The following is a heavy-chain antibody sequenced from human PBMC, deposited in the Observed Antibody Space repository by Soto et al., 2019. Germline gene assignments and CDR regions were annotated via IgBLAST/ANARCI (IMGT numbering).Heavy chain of an antibody. CDR1: GYTFSSYS. CDR3: AREPARGYVDY. Sequence: QMQLVQSGAEMKKPGASVKVSCKASGYTFSSYSIHWVRQAPGQGLEWMGIINHSGGGTTYAQKFQGRVTMTRDTSTSTVYMELSSLISEDRPVYSCAREPARGYVDYWGQGTLVTVSS. V-gene: IGHV1-46*03. J-gene: IGHJ4*02. CDR2: INHSGGGT.